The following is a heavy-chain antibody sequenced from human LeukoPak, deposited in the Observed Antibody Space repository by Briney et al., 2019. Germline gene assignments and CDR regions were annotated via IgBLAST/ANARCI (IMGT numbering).Heavy chain of an antibody. D-gene: IGHD3-22*01. J-gene: IGHJ4*02. Sequence: GGSLRLSCAASGVTLRNYAMTWIRQAPGKGLEWVALISYDGSNKYYADSVKGRFTISRDNSKNTLSLQMNSLRAEDTAVYYCEATMIVATYWGQGTLVTVSS. CDR1: GVTLRNYA. CDR2: ISYDGSNK. V-gene: IGHV3-30*03. CDR3: EATMIVATY.